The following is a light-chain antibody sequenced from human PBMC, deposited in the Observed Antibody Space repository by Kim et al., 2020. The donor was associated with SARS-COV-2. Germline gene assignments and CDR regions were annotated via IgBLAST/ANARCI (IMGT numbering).Light chain of an antibody. Sequence: QSALTQPASVSGSPGQSITISCTGSSSDIGTYRYVSWYQQHPGKAPKLIIYDFSERPSGVSYRFSGSKSGNTASLTISGLQAEDEGDYYCSSYIRSSSFAFGGGTQLTVL. CDR2: DFS. CDR1: SSDIGTYRY. CDR3: SSYIRSSSFA. J-gene: IGLJ3*02. V-gene: IGLV2-14*03.